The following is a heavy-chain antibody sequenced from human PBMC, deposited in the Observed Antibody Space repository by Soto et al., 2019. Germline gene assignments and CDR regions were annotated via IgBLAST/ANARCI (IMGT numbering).Heavy chain of an antibody. CDR2: ISGSGGST. V-gene: IGHV3-23*01. J-gene: IGHJ4*02. D-gene: IGHD6-19*01. CDR1: GFTFSSYA. CDR3: AKDQLIAVTGTYFDY. Sequence: EVQLLASGGGLVQPGGSLRLSCAASGFTFSSYAMSRVRQAPGKGLEWVSAISGSGGSTYYADSVKGRFTISRDNSKNTLYLPMNSLRTEDTAVYYCAKDQLIAVTGTYFDYWGQGPLVTVSS.